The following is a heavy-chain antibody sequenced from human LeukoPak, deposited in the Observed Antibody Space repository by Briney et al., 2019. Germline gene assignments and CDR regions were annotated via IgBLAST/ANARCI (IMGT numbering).Heavy chain of an antibody. D-gene: IGHD3-22*01. V-gene: IGHV4-39*07. J-gene: IGHJ4*02. CDR2: IYYSGSS. Sequence: SETLSLTCTVSGGSISSSSYYWGWIRQPPGKGLEWIGSIYYSGSSYYNPSLKSRVTISVDTSKNQFSLSLNSVTAADTAVYYCARDLSGYYYFDYWGQGTLVTVSS. CDR3: ARDLSGYYYFDY. CDR1: GGSISSSSYY.